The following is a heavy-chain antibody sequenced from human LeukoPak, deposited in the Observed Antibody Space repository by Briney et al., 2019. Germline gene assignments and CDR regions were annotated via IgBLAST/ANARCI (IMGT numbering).Heavy chain of an antibody. CDR2: ISGSGGST. CDR3: AKHSYDSSGYEIEAFDI. Sequence: GGSLRLSCAASGFTFSSYAMGWVRQAPGKGLDWVSAISGSGGSTYYADPVKGRFTISRDNSKNTLYLQMNSLRAEDTAVYYCAKHSYDSSGYEIEAFDIWGQGTMVTVSS. V-gene: IGHV3-23*01. CDR1: GFTFSSYA. J-gene: IGHJ3*02. D-gene: IGHD3-22*01.